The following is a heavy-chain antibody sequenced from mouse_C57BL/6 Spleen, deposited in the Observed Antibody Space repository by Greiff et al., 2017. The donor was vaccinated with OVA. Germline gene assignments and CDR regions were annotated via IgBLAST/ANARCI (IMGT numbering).Heavy chain of an antibody. J-gene: IGHJ3*01. V-gene: IGHV7-1*01. D-gene: IGHD4-1*01. CDR1: GFTFSDFY. Sequence: EVKVVESGGGLVQSGRSLRLSCATSGFTFSDFYMEWVRQAPGKGLEWIAASRNKANDYTTEYSASVKGRFIVSRDTSQSILYLQMNALRAEDTAIYYCARDALTGGFAYWGQGTLVTVSA. CDR3: ARDALTGGFAY. CDR2: SRNKANDYTT.